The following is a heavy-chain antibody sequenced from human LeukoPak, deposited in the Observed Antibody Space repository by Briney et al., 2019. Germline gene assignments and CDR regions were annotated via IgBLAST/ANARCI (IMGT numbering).Heavy chain of an antibody. CDR1: GYTFTSYY. V-gene: IGHV1-2*04. D-gene: IGHD6-19*01. J-gene: IGHJ4*02. CDR3: ARGLFRSHVAEVGY. Sequence: GASVKVSCTASGYTFTSYYMHWMRQAPGQGLEWMGWINPNSGGTNYAQKFQGWVTMTRDTSISTAYMELSRLRSDDTAVYYCARGLFRSHVAEVGYWGQGTLVTVSS. CDR2: INPNSGGT.